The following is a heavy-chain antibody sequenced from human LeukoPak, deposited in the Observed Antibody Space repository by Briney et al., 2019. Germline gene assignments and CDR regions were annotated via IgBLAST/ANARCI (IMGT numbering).Heavy chain of an antibody. CDR1: GGSFSGYY. CDR2: INHSGST. J-gene: IGHJ5*02. Sequence: SETLSLTCAVYGGSFSGYYWSWIRQPPGKGLEWIGEINHSGSTNYNPSLKSRVTISVDTSKNQFSLKVSSVTAADTAVYYCARGPAYSSSGFDPWGQGTLVTVSS. V-gene: IGHV4-34*01. D-gene: IGHD6-13*01. CDR3: ARGPAYSSSGFDP.